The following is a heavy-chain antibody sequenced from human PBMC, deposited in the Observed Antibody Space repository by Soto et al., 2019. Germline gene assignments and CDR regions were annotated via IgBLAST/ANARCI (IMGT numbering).Heavy chain of an antibody. CDR1: GYTFTNYG. CDR2: VSAYNGER. Sequence: ASVKVSCKASGYTFTNYGINWVRQAPGQGLEWLGWVSAYNGERRYAQRVQARVIMTTDTSTTTAYMESRSLRSDDTAVYYYSRGTSIPASGAYWGQGTLVTVSS. CDR3: SRGTSIPASGAY. J-gene: IGHJ4*01. V-gene: IGHV1-18*01. D-gene: IGHD6-6*01.